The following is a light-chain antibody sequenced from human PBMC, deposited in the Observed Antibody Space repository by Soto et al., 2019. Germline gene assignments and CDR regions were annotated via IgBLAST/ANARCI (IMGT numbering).Light chain of an antibody. J-gene: IGLJ2*01. CDR3: SSYTTNSPPVV. CDR1: SGDIGSYTY. Sequence: QSVLAQPASVSGSPGQSITISCTGTSGDIGSYTYVSWYQQYPGKAPKLLISEVTNRPSGVSNRFSGSKSGNTASLTTSGLQAEDEAHYYCSSYTTNSPPVVFGGGTKVTVL. V-gene: IGLV2-14*01. CDR2: EVT.